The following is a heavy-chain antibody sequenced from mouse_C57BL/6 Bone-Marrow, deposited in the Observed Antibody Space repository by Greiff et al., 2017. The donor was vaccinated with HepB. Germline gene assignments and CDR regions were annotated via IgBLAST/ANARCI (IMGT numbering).Heavy chain of an antibody. CDR2: IYPGNSDT. V-gene: IGHV1-5*01. Sequence: EVQLQQSGTVLARPGASVKMSCKTSGYTFTSYGMHWVKQRPGQGLEWIGAIYPGNSDTSYNQKFKGKAKLTAVTSASTAYMELSSLTNEDSAVYYCTIHYGSSDVWFAYWGQGTLVTVSA. D-gene: IGHD1-1*01. J-gene: IGHJ3*01. CDR3: TIHYGSSDVWFAY. CDR1: GYTFTSYG.